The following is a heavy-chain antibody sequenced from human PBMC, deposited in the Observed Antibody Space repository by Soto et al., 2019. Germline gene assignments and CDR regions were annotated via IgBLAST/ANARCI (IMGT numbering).Heavy chain of an antibody. CDR2: ISSSGNYI. Sequence: PGGSLRLSCATSGFTFSDYSMNWVRHAPGKGLEWVSSISSSGNYIYSADSVKGRFTIPRDNTKSSLNLQMNSLRAEDTAVYYCARTGRWLQFEDYWGPGTLVTVSA. CDR3: ARTGRWLQFEDY. D-gene: IGHD5-12*01. V-gene: IGHV3-21*01. J-gene: IGHJ4*02. CDR1: GFTFSDYS.